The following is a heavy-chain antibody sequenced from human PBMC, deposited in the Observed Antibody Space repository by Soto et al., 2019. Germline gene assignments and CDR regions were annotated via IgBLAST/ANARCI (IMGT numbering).Heavy chain of an antibody. D-gene: IGHD2-2*01. CDR2: INAGNGNT. CDR1: GYTFTSYA. CDR3: TRDNIVVVPAARGPDAFDI. V-gene: IGHV1-3*01. Sequence: ASVKLSCKASGYTFTSYAMHWVRQATGQRLEWMGWINAGNGNTKYSQKFQGRVTITRDTSASTAYMELSSLRSEDTAVYYCTRDNIVVVPAARGPDAFDIWGQGTMVTVSS. J-gene: IGHJ3*02.